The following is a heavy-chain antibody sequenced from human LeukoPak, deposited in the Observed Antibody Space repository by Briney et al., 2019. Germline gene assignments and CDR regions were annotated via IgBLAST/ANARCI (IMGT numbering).Heavy chain of an antibody. V-gene: IGHV3-30-3*01. CDR1: GFTFSSYA. CDR3: ARKDI. CDR2: ISYDGSNK. Sequence: GGSLRLSCAASGFTFSSYAMHWVRQAPGKGLEWVAVISYDGSNKYYADSVKGRFTISRDNSRNTLYLQMNSLRAEDTAVYYCARKDIWGQGTLVTVSS. J-gene: IGHJ4*02. D-gene: IGHD2-15*01.